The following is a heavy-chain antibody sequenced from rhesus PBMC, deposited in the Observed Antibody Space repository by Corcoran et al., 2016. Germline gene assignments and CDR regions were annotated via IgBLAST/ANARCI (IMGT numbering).Heavy chain of an antibody. CDR2: IGGTRDTT. CDR1: GSSISSPSG. V-gene: IGHV4-127*01. J-gene: IGHJ4*01. D-gene: IGHD5-12*01. Sequence: QVQLQESGPGLVKPSATLSLTCAVSGSSISSPSGWCWIRPPPGKGLEWVGFIGGTRDTTKYNPSLKSRVTVSKDTSKNQFSLKLSSVSAADTAVYYCASFTATFYFDSWGQGVLVTVSS. CDR3: ASFTATFYFDS.